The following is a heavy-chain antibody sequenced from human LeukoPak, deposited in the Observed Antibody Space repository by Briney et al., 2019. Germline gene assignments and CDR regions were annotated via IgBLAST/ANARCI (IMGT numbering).Heavy chain of an antibody. J-gene: IGHJ3*02. V-gene: IGHV1-2*02. CDR1: GYTFTGYY. CDR3: ARRVTGQAFDI. CDR2: INPNSGGT. Sequence: GASVKVSCKASGYTFTGYYMHWVRQAPGQGLELMGWINPNSGGTNYAQKFQGRVTMTRDTSISTAYMELGRLRSDDTAVYYCARRVTGQAFDIWGQGTMVTVSS. D-gene: IGHD7-27*01.